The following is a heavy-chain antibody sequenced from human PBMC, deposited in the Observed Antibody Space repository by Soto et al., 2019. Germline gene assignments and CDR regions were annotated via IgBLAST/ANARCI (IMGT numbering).Heavy chain of an antibody. Sequence: QVQLQESGPGLVKPSETLSLTCTVSGGSISSYYWSWIRQPPGKGLEWIGYIYYSGSTNYNPSLKSRVTISVDTSKNQFSLKLSSVTAADTAVYYCARGPHDSSGYYGDAFDIWGQGTMVTVSS. CDR3: ARGPHDSSGYYGDAFDI. V-gene: IGHV4-59*01. D-gene: IGHD3-22*01. CDR2: IYYSGST. CDR1: GGSISSYY. J-gene: IGHJ3*02.